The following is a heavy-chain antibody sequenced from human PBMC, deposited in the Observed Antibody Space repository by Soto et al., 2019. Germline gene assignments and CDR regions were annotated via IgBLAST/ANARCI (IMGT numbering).Heavy chain of an antibody. D-gene: IGHD6-19*01. Sequence: APVKDSRKASGYTFTRYGISWVRQAPGQGLEWMGWISAYNGNTNYAQKLQGRATMTTDTSTSTAYMELRSLRSDDTAVYYCARMAVAGPGVNYWGQGTLVTVSS. V-gene: IGHV1-18*01. CDR3: ARMAVAGPGVNY. J-gene: IGHJ4*02. CDR1: GYTFTRYG. CDR2: ISAYNGNT.